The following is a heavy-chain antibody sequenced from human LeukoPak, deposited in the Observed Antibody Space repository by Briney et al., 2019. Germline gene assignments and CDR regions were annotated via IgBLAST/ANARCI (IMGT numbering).Heavy chain of an antibody. CDR3: ARQKQYGDPRWFDY. CDR1: SGSIRSGNYY. J-gene: IGHJ4*02. V-gene: IGHV4-39*01. D-gene: IGHD4-17*01. CDR2: IYYTEST. Sequence: SETLSLTCTVSSGSIRSGNYYWGWIRQPPGKGLEWIGSIYYTESTSYNPSLKSRVTISLDTSKNQFSLKLSSVTAADTAVYYCARQKQYGDPRWFDYWGQGTLVTVSS.